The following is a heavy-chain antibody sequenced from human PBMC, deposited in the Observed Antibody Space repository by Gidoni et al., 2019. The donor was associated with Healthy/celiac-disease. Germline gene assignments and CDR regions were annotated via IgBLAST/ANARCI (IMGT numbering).Heavy chain of an antibody. CDR3: AKDEYSSSWGTKYYYYYGMDV. J-gene: IGHJ6*02. CDR1: GFPFSSSG. D-gene: IGHD6-13*01. CDR2: ISYDGSNK. V-gene: IGHV3-30*18. Sequence: QVQLVESGGGVVQPGRSLRLSCAASGFPFSSSGMPWVRQAPGKGLEWVAVISYDGSNKYYADSVKGRFTISRDNSKNTLYLQMNSLRAEDTAVYYCAKDEYSSSWGTKYYYYYGMDVWGQGTTVTVSS.